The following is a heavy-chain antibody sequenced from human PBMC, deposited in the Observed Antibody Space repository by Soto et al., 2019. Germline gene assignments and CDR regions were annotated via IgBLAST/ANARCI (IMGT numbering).Heavy chain of an antibody. J-gene: IGHJ6*02. Sequence: PGGSLRLSCAVSDFTFSNSWMHWVRQTPGKGLVWVSHINSDGSSTTYADSVKGGFTISRDNAQSMVYLHMNSLRAEDTAVYYCARDRSYGLDVWGQGTTVTVSS. V-gene: IGHV3-74*01. CDR2: INSDGSST. CDR3: ARDRSYGLDV. CDR1: DFTFSNSW. D-gene: IGHD3-10*01.